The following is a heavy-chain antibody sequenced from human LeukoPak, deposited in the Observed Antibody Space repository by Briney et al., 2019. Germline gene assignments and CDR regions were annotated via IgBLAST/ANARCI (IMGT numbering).Heavy chain of an antibody. V-gene: IGHV4-59*01. CDR1: GGSISSDY. CDR2: FYYSGST. Sequence: SETLSLTCTVSGGSISSDYWSWIRQPPGKGLEWIGYFYYSGSTNYNPSLKSRVSISGDTSKNQSSLRLSSVTTVDTAVYYCARATYPYYYMDVWGKGTTVTVSS. J-gene: IGHJ6*03. CDR3: ARATYPYYYMDV.